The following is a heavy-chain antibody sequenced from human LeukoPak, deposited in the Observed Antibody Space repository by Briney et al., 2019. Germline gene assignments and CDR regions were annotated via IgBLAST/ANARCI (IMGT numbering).Heavy chain of an antibody. CDR3: ARQFNDNGDYLGWFDP. Sequence: SETLSLTCSVSGGSLTNYYWGWIRQPPGKGLEFIGYIHSDGTTNYDSSLQSRVAISLDTSKIQFSLRLYSVTAADTALYFCARQFNDNGDYLGWFDPWGQGTLVTVSP. J-gene: IGHJ5*02. D-gene: IGHD4-17*01. V-gene: IGHV4-59*08. CDR1: GGSLTNYY. CDR2: IHSDGTT.